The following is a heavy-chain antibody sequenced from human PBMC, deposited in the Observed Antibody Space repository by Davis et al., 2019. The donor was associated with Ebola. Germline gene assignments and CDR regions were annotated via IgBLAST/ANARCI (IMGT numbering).Heavy chain of an antibody. J-gene: IGHJ4*02. CDR2: INHSGST. V-gene: IGHV4-39*07. CDR1: GGSISSSSYY. CDR3: ARGNSSSWYTNILDY. D-gene: IGHD6-13*01. Sequence: MPSETLSLTCTVSGGSISSSSYYWGWIRQPPGKGLEWIGEINHSGSTNYNPSLKSRVTISVDTSKNQFSLKLSSVTAADTAVYYCARGNSSSWYTNILDYWGQGTLVTVSS.